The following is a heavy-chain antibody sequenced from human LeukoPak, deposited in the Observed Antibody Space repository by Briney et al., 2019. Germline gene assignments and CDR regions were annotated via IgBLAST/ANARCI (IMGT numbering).Heavy chain of an antibody. CDR3: ARESSGWLYYYYYYYMDV. CDR2: IYYSGST. J-gene: IGHJ6*03. CDR1: GGSISSHY. D-gene: IGHD6-19*01. Sequence: SETLSLTCTVSGGSISSHYWSWIRQPPAKGLEWIGYIYYSGSTNYNPSLKSRVTISVDTSKNQFSLKLSSVTAADTAVYYCARESSGWLYYYYYYYMDVWGKGTTVTVSS. V-gene: IGHV4-59*11.